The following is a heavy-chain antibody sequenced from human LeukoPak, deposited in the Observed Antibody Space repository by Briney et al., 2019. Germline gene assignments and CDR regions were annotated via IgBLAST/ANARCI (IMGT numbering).Heavy chain of an antibody. D-gene: IGHD5-18*01. Sequence: GGSLRLSCAASGFTVSSNYMSWVRQAPGKGLEWVSVIYSGGSTYYADSVKGRFTISRDNSKNSLYLQMNSLRAEDTAVYYCASGTAMAPIDYWGQGTLVTVSS. V-gene: IGHV3-66*01. CDR2: IYSGGST. CDR1: GFTVSSNY. J-gene: IGHJ4*02. CDR3: ASGTAMAPIDY.